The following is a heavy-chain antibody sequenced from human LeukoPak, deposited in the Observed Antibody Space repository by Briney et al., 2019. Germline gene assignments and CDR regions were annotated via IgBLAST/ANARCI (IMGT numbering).Heavy chain of an antibody. D-gene: IGHD6-13*01. Sequence: ASVKVSCKASGGTFSSYANSWVRRAPGQGLEWMGGIIPIFGTANYAQKFQGRVTITADESTSTAYMELSSLRSEDTAVYYCARADSSSWSGPYYYYGMDVWGQGTTVTVSS. CDR3: ARADSSSWSGPYYYYGMDV. J-gene: IGHJ6*02. CDR1: GGTFSSYA. CDR2: IIPIFGTA. V-gene: IGHV1-69*01.